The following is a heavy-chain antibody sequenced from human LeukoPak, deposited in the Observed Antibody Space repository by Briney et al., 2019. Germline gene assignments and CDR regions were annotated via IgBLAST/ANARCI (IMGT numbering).Heavy chain of an antibody. D-gene: IGHD1-26*01. V-gene: IGHV4-39*01. CDR2: VHYAGEV. Sequence: PLETLSLTCTVSAGSVTSSGYYWAWIRQPPGKGLEWIGTVHYAGEVFYNPSLKSRVTILVDTSKNQFSLSLISVTAADTAVYYCARQPTGSYQWTFDYWGQGTLATVSS. J-gene: IGHJ4*02. CDR1: AGSVTSSGYY. CDR3: ARQPTGSYQWTFDY.